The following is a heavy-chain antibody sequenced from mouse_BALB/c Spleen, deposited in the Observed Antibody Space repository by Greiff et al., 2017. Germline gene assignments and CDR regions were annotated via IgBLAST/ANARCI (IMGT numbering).Heavy chain of an antibody. Sequence: EVKLMESGGGLVQPGGSLRLSCATSGFTFSAFYMEWVRQPPGKRLEWIAASRNKANDYTTEYSASVKGRFIVSRDTSQSILYLQMNALRAEDTAIYYCARSATAWFAYGGQGTLVTVSA. V-gene: IGHV7-1*02. CDR2: SRNKANDYTT. CDR1: GFTFSAFY. J-gene: IGHJ3*01. CDR3: ARSATAWFAY.